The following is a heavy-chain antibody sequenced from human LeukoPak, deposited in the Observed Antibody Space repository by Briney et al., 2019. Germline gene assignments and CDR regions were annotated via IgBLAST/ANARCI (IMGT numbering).Heavy chain of an antibody. V-gene: IGHV1-8*03. J-gene: IGHJ4*02. D-gene: IGHD6-13*01. Sequence: ASVKVSCKASGYTFTNYDINWVRQATGQGLEWLGWMNPNSGNTGFAQKFQGRVTITADKSTSTAYMELSSLRSEDTAVYYCAIGTAAATPSVGYWGQGTLVTVSS. CDR2: MNPNSGNT. CDR3: AIGTAAATPSVGY. CDR1: GYTFTNYD.